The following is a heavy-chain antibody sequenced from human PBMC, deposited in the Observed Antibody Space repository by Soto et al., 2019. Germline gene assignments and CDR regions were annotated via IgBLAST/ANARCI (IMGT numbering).Heavy chain of an antibody. CDR3: AREAAYGVWFAGGYFDL. D-gene: IGHD4-17*01. CDR1: GFTFCSYA. CDR2: ISGSGGST. V-gene: IGHV3-23*01. Sequence: GGSLRLSCADSGFTFCSYAMSWVRQAPLKCLEWVSAISGSGGSTYYADSVKGRFTISRDNSKNTLYLQMNSLRAEDTAVYYCAREAAYGVWFAGGYFDLWGQGTQLTVSS. J-gene: IGHJ4*02.